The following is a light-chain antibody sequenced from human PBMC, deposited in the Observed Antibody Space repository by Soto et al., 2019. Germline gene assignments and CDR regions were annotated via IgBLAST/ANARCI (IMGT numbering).Light chain of an antibody. CDR2: GAS. CDR3: QQYKNWPHT. Sequence: EIVLTQSPATLSLSPGARATLSCRASQSVSDNLAWYQQRPGQGPRLLIYGASTRATGIPARFSGSGSGTEFTLTISSLQSEDFAVYYCQQYKNWPHTFGQGTKVDIK. V-gene: IGKV3-15*01. J-gene: IGKJ1*01. CDR1: QSVSDN.